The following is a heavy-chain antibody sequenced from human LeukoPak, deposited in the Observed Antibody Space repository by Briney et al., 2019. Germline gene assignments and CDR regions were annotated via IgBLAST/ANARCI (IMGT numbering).Heavy chain of an antibody. CDR2: INSDGSST. Sequence: GGSLRLSCAASGFTFSSYWMHWVRQAPGKGLVWVSRINSDGSSTSYADSVKGRFTISRDNAKNTLYLQMNSLRAEDTAVYYCAGTVPYYYYFGMDVWGQGTTVTVSS. D-gene: IGHD4-17*01. J-gene: IGHJ6*02. V-gene: IGHV3-74*01. CDR3: AGTVPYYYYFGMDV. CDR1: GFTFSSYW.